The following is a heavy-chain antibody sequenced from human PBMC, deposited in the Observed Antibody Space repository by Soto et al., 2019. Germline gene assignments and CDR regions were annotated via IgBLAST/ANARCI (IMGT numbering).Heavy chain of an antibody. CDR3: VRGWGGLIHLSCLDI. V-gene: IGHV3-33*01. CDR1: GFTFRQYG. D-gene: IGHD1-26*01. CDR2: IFYDGTEK. J-gene: IGHJ3*02. Sequence: QVQLVESGGGVFQPGTSLRLSCAASGFTFRQYGMHWVRQAPGKGLDWVAVIFYDGTEKYYADVVKGRFSISRDNPGNMVYLQMNSLRAEDTAVYYCVRGWGGLIHLSCLDIWGQGTTVVVSS.